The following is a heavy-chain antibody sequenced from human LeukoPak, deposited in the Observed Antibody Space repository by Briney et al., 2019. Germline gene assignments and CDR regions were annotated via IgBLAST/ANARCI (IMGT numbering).Heavy chain of an antibody. CDR2: ISSSSSYI. V-gene: IGHV3-21*01. Sequence: GGSLRLSCAASGFTFSSYSMNWVRQAPGKGLEWVSSISSSSSYIYYADSVKGRFTISRDNAKNSLYLQMNGLRVEDTAIYYCARGKDRGFLEWFDSWGQGSLVTVSS. CDR3: ARGKDRGFLEWFDS. CDR1: GFTFSSYS. D-gene: IGHD3-3*01. J-gene: IGHJ5*01.